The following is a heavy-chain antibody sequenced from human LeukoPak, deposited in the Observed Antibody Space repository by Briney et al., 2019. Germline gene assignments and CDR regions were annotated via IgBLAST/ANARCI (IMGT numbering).Heavy chain of an antibody. CDR3: AKRDRGGWFDP. CDR2: TFYTGAT. D-gene: IGHD1-1*01. Sequence: SETLSLTCTVSGGSIRSHHWTWIRQAPGKRLEWIGYTFYTGATYYNPSLRSRVTISIDTSENQFSLKVTSVTTADTAVYYCAKRDRGGWFDPWGQGTLVTVSS. CDR1: GGSIRSHH. V-gene: IGHV4-59*11. J-gene: IGHJ5*02.